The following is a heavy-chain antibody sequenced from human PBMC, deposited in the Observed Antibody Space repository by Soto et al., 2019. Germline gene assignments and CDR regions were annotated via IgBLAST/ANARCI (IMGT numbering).Heavy chain of an antibody. CDR2: IYKSTTT. Sequence: TSETLSLTCSVSGDSISTVDYFWAWIRQPPGQALEYIGYIYKSTTTYYNPSFESRVAISLDTSKSQFSLTVTSVTAADTAVYFCARGRYCLTGRCFPNWFDSWGQGTLVTVSS. D-gene: IGHD2-15*01. CDR1: GDSISTVDYF. J-gene: IGHJ5*01. CDR3: ARGRYCLTGRCFPNWFDS. V-gene: IGHV4-30-4*01.